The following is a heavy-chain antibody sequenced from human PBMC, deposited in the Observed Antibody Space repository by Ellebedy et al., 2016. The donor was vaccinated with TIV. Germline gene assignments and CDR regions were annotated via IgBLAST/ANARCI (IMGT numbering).Heavy chain of an antibody. CDR2: IIPMFGTV. CDR3: ARGSAYFPGEIDY. Sequence: SVKVSCXASGGTFRSYAISWVRQAPGQGLEWMGKIIPMFGTVNYAQKFQGRVTFTADESTSTAYMELSSLRSEDTAVYYCARGSAYFPGEIDYWGQGTLVTVSS. V-gene: IGHV1-69*13. J-gene: IGHJ4*02. CDR1: GGTFRSYA. D-gene: IGHD3-22*01.